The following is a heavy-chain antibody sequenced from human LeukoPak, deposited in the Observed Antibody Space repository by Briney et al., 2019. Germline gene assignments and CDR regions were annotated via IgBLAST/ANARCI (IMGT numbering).Heavy chain of an antibody. J-gene: IGHJ5*02. CDR3: AKDGSWSYYALPDNWFEP. D-gene: IGHD3-10*01. CDR1: GFTFSSYA. Sequence: PGGSLRLSCAASGFTFSSYAMSWVRQAPGKGLEWVSAISGSGGSTYYADSVKGRFTISRGNSKNTLYLQMDDLRAEGTAVYYCAKDGSWSYYALPDNWFEPWGQGTLVTVSS. CDR2: ISGSGGST. V-gene: IGHV3-23*01.